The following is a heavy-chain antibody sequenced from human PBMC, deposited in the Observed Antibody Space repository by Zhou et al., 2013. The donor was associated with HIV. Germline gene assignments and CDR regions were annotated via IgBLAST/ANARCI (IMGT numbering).Heavy chain of an antibody. CDR1: GGTFSTYA. Sequence: QVHLVQSGAEVKKPGSSVKVSCKASGGTFSTYAISWVRQAPGQGLEWMGRIIPVFGTANYAQKFQGRVTITADESTSIAYMELNNLRSDDTAVYYCARDGPLPSVWYWFGPWGQGTLVTVSS. CDR3: ARDGPLPSVWYWFGP. D-gene: IGHD6-19*01. CDR2: IIPVFGTA. J-gene: IGHJ5*02. V-gene: IGHV1-69*15.